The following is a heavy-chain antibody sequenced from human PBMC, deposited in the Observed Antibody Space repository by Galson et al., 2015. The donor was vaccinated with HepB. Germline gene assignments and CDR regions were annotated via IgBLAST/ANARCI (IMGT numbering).Heavy chain of an antibody. CDR3: TGDRKGGYGPFDY. CDR2: IRSKANGGTT. V-gene: IGHV3-49*03. CDR1: GFTFGDYD. Sequence: SLRLSCAASGFTFGDYDMSWFRQAPGKGLEWVGCIRSKANGGTTEYVASVKGRFTISRHDSKSIAYLQMNSLKTEDTAVYYCTGDRKGGYGPFDYWGQGTLVTVSS. D-gene: IGHD5-12*01. J-gene: IGHJ4*02.